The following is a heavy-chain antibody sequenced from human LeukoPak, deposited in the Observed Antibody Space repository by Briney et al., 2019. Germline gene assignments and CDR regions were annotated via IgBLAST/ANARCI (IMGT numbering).Heavy chain of an antibody. J-gene: IGHJ6*03. Sequence: SEILSLTCAVYGGSFSGHYWSWIRQPPGKGLEWIGYIYYSGSTNYNPSLKSRVTISVDTSKNQFSLKLSSVTAADAAVYYCARQGDTAMVYYYYYYMDVWGKGTTVTVSS. D-gene: IGHD5-18*01. CDR3: ARQGDTAMVYYYYYYMDV. V-gene: IGHV4-59*08. CDR2: IYYSGST. CDR1: GGSFSGHY.